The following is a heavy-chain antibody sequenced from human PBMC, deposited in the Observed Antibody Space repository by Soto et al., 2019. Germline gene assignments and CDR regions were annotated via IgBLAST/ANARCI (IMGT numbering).Heavy chain of an antibody. Sequence: SETLSLTCSVSGDSLTNGNYYWTWIRQHPGKGVEWLGYIFYSGSTYYNPSLESRLTISVDTSKNQFSLKLRSVTAADTAVYYCARLXYCSHGLCSRYSGPYDYWGQGSLVTVSS. V-gene: IGHV4-31*03. J-gene: IGHJ4*02. CDR1: GDSLTNGNYY. CDR3: ARLXYCSHGLCSRYSGPYDY. CDR2: IFYSGST. D-gene: IGHD2-8*01.